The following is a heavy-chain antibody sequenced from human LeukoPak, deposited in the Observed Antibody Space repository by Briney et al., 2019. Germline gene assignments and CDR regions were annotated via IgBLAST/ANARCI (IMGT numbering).Heavy chain of an antibody. J-gene: IGHJ4*02. Sequence: ASVTVSCKASGYTFTTYTLNWVRQAPGQGLEWMGWINTNTGNPTYAQGFTGRFVFSLDTSVSTAYLQINSLKTDDTAIYYCAREQWLADYWGRGTVVIVSS. CDR3: AREQWLADY. D-gene: IGHD6-19*01. CDR1: GYTFTTYT. CDR2: INTNTGNP. V-gene: IGHV7-4-1*02.